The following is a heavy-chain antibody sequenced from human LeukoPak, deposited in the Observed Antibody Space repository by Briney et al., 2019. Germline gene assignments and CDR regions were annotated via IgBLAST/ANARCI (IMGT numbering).Heavy chain of an antibody. J-gene: IGHJ5*02. D-gene: IGHD3-3*01. CDR3: AKPRYDFWSGYTLDP. V-gene: IGHV1-2*02. Sequence: ASVKVSCKASGYTFTGYYMHWVRQAPGPGLEWMGWINPNSGGTNYAQKFQGRVTMTGDTSISTAYMELSRLRSDDTAVYYCAKPRYDFWSGYTLDPWGQGTLVTVSS. CDR2: INPNSGGT. CDR1: GYTFTGYY.